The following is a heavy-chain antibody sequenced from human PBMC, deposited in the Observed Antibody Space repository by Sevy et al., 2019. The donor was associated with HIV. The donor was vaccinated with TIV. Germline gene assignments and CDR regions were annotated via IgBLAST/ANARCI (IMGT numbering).Heavy chain of an antibody. Sequence: ASVKVSCKASGYTFTSYGISWVRQAPGQGLEWMGWISAYNGNTNYAQKLQGRVTMTTDTSTSKAYMELRSLRSDDTAVYYCARGKHIVVVTAITTNYYYYGMDVWGQGTTVTVSS. CDR1: GYTFTSYG. CDR2: ISAYNGNT. J-gene: IGHJ6*02. D-gene: IGHD2-21*02. V-gene: IGHV1-18*01. CDR3: ARGKHIVVVTAITTNYYYYGMDV.